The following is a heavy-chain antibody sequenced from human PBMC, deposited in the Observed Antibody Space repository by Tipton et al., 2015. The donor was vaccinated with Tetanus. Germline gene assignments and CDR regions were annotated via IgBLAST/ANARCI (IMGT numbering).Heavy chain of an antibody. CDR2: TSYSSTSI. J-gene: IGHJ5*01. V-gene: IGHV3-48*02. CDR3: ARRGEARANWFDS. CDR1: GFSFRDFG. D-gene: IGHD2-21*01. Sequence: SLRLSCAGSGFSFRDFGMNWVRQAPGKGLEWVSYTSYSSTSIYYADSVKGRFVVSRDNAKNSLYLQMNTLRDDDTAVYYCARRGEARANWFDSWGQGTLVTVSS.